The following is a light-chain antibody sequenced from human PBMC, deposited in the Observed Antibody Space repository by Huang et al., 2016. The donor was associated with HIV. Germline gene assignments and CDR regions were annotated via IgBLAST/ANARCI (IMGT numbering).Light chain of an antibody. CDR1: QSLIYSDGNTY. V-gene: IGKV2-30*01. J-gene: IGKJ5*01. Sequence: DVVLTQSPLSLPVTIGQPASISCWSSQSLIYSDGNTYLSWFQQRPGQSPRRLIYKISNRDYGVPDRFSGSGSGSDFTRKISKVEAEDVAVYYCMQGTHWPPITFGQGTRLEI. CDR3: MQGTHWPPIT. CDR2: KIS.